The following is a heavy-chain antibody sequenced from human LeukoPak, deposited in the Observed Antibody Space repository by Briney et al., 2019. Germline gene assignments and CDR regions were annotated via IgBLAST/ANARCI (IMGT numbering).Heavy chain of an antibody. V-gene: IGHV4-34*01. D-gene: IGHD2-15*01. CDR1: GGSFSGYY. J-gene: IGHJ3*02. CDR2: INHSGST. CDR3: ARGFVVVAATGAFDI. Sequence: SETLSLTCAVYGGSFSGYYWSWIRQPPWMGLEWIGEINHSGSTNYNPSLKSRVTISVDTSKNQFSLKLSSVTAADTAVYYCARGFVVVAATGAFDIWGQGTMVTVSS.